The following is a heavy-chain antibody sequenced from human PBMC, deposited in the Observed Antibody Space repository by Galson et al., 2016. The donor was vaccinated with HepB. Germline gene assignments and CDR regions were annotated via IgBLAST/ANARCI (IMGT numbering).Heavy chain of an antibody. CDR2: IWNDGSHK. CDR3: AKLGMPAYIWGSYRPGFYVNH. CDR1: GFMFSGYG. D-gene: IGHD3-16*02. J-gene: IGHJ4*02. Sequence: SLRLSCAASGFMFSGYGMHWVRQAPGKGLERLADIWNDGSHKYYADSVKGRFTISRDNSKNTPYLQMNSLRAEDTAVYYCAKLGMPAYIWGSYRPGFYVNHWAQGTLVTVSS. V-gene: IGHV3-33*06.